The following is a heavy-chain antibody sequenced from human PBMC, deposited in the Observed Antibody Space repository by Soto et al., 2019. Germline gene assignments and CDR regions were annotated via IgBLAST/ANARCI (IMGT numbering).Heavy chain of an antibody. CDR1: GGSISSGGYY. J-gene: IGHJ6*02. V-gene: IGHV4-31*03. Sequence: SETLSLTCTVSGGSISSGGYYWSWIRQHPGKGLEWIGYIYYSGSTYYNPSLKSRVTISVDTSKNQFSLKLSSVTAADTAVYYCARQEVAFYYETSGSSGYHPYGMDVWGQGTTVTVSS. CDR2: IYYSGST. D-gene: IGHD3-22*01. CDR3: ARQEVAFYYETSGSSGYHPYGMDV.